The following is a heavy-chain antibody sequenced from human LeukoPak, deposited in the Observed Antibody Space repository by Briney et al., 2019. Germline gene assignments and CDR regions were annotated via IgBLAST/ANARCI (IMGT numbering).Heavy chain of an antibody. V-gene: IGHV4-4*07. CDR3: ARDRWFDT. CDR2: IYSTGSA. J-gene: IGHJ5*02. CDR1: GGSMSRYY. Sequence: SDTLSLTCSVSGGSMSRYYSNWIRQPPRKGLEWIGRIYSTGSADYNPSLQSRVAMSVDTSKNEFSLRLTSVTAADTAIYYCARDRWFDTWGQGTQVTVSS.